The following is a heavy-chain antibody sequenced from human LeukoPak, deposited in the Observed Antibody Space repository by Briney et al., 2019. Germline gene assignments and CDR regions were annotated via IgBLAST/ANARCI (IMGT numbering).Heavy chain of an antibody. D-gene: IGHD2-21*02. CDR1: GFTFSTYE. Sequence: GGSLRLSCAASGFTFSTYEMKWVRQAPGKGLEWVSYISSSGSTIYYADSVKGRFTISRDNAKNSMYLQMNSLRAEDTAVYYCAKWRLGGGDCLYHWGQGTLVTVSS. CDR3: AKWRLGGGDCLYH. V-gene: IGHV3-48*03. CDR2: ISSSGSTI. J-gene: IGHJ5*02.